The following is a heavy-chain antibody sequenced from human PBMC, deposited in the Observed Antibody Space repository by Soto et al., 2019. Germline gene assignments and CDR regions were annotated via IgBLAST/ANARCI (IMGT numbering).Heavy chain of an antibody. J-gene: IGHJ6*01. CDR1: GGTFSSYT. Sequence: SVKVSCKASGGTFSSYTISWVRQAPGQGLEWMGGIIPIFGTANYAQRFQGRVTITADESTSTACMELSSLRSEDTAVYYCAVQVVTADGYYYYGMDVWGQGATVTVSS. V-gene: IGHV1-69*13. CDR2: IIPIFGTA. D-gene: IGHD2-21*02. CDR3: AVQVVTADGYYYYGMDV.